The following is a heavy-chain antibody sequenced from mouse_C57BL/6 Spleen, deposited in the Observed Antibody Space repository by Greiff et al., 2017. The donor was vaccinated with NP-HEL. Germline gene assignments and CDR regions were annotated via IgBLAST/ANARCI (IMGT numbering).Heavy chain of an antibody. Sequence: QVQLQQSGAELVRPGTSVKLSCKASGYTFTSYWMHWVKQRPGQGLEWIGVIDPSDSYTNYNQKFKGKATLTVDTSSSTAYMQLSSLTSEDSAVYYCARKYSNFYAMDYWGQGTSVTVSS. D-gene: IGHD2-5*01. V-gene: IGHV1-59*01. J-gene: IGHJ4*01. CDR3: ARKYSNFYAMDY. CDR1: GYTFTSYW. CDR2: IDPSDSYT.